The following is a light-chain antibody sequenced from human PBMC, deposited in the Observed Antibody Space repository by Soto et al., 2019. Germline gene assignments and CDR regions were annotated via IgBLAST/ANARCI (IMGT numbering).Light chain of an antibody. CDR3: SSYAGSNNLVV. CDR2: EVY. Sequence: QSALTQPPSAYGSPGQSVTISCTGTGSDVGAYNFVSWYQHHPGKAPQALIYEVYKRPSGVPDRFSGSKSGNTASLTVSGLQTEDEADYYCSSYAGSNNLVVFGGGTKLTVL. V-gene: IGLV2-8*01. J-gene: IGLJ2*01. CDR1: GSDVGAYNF.